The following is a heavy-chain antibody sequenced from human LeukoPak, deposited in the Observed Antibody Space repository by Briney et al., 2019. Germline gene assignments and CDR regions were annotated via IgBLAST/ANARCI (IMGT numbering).Heavy chain of an antibody. J-gene: IGHJ2*01. Sequence: SQTLSLTCTVSGGSISSGSYYWSWIRQPAGKGLEWIGRIYTSGSTNYNPSLESRVTISVDTSKNQFSLKLSSVTAADTAVYYCAREYEWLFTPFDLWGRGTLVTVSS. V-gene: IGHV4-61*02. D-gene: IGHD3-3*01. CDR1: GGSISSGSYY. CDR2: IYTSGST. CDR3: AREYEWLFTPFDL.